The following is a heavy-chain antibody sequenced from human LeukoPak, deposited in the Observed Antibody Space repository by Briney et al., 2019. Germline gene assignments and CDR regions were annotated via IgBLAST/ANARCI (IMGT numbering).Heavy chain of an antibody. CDR1: GFTFSDYY. V-gene: IGHV3-11*04. D-gene: IGHD3-3*01. CDR3: ARDRGDFWSGYYTNYFDY. J-gene: IGHJ4*02. CDR2: ISSSGSTI. Sequence: PGGSLRLSCAASGFTFSDYYMSWIRQAPGKGLEWVSYISSSGSTIYYADSVKGRFTISRDNAKNSLYLQMNSLRAEDTAVYYCARDRGDFWSGYYTNYFDYWGQETLVTVSS.